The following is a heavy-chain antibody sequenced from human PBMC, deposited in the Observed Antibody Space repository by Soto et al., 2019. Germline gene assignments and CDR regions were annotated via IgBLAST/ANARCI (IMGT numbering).Heavy chain of an antibody. J-gene: IGHJ6*03. CDR2: IYYSGST. Sequence: SETLSLTCTVSGGSISSSSYYWGWIRQPPGKGLEWIGSIYYSGSTYYNPSLKSRVTISVDTSKNQFSLKRSSVTAADTAVYYCARSGSYYYYYYMDVWGKGTTVTVSS. D-gene: IGHD1-26*01. V-gene: IGHV4-39*01. CDR3: ARSGSYYYYYYMDV. CDR1: GGSISSSSYY.